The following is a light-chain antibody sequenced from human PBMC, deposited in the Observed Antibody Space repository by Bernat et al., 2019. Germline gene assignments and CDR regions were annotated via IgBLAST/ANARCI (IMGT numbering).Light chain of an antibody. CDR3: QQSYSTPPIT. V-gene: IGKV1-39*01. CDR2: AAS. Sequence: DIQMIQSPSSLSASVGDRVTITCRASQSISSYLYWYKQNPGKAPKLLIYAASRLQSGVPSRFSGSGSGTDFTLTISSLQPEDFATYYCQQSYSTPPITFGPGTKVDIK. J-gene: IGKJ3*01. CDR1: QSISSY.